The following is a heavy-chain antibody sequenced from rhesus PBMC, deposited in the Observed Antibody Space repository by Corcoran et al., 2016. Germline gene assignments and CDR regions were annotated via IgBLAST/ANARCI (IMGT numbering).Heavy chain of an antibody. D-gene: IGHD6-31*01. Sequence: QVQLQESGPGVVKPSETLSLTCAVSGGSISGYYLWSWIRQPPGKGLEWIRYIGGSSGSTNYNPSLKSRVTISKDTSKNQFSLKLSSVTAADTAVYYCARDRGSGWFDYWGQGVLVTVSS. J-gene: IGHJ4*01. V-gene: IGHV4-127*01. CDR2: IGGSSGST. CDR3: ARDRGSGWFDY. CDR1: GGSISGYY.